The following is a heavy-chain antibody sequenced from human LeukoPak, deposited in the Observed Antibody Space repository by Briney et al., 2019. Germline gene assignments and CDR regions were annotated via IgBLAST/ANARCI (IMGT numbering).Heavy chain of an antibody. J-gene: IGHJ4*02. Sequence: PSETLSLTCAVSGYSISSGYYWGWIRQPPGKGLEWIGSIYYSGSTYYNPSLKSRVTISVDTSKNQFSLKLSSVTAADTAVHYCARQVYSSNFDYWGQGTLVTVSS. CDR3: ARQVYSSNFDY. CDR1: GYSISSGYY. CDR2: IYYSGST. D-gene: IGHD2-8*01. V-gene: IGHV4-38-2*01.